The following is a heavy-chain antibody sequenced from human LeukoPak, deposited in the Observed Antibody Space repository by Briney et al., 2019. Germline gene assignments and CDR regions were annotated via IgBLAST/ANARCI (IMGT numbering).Heavy chain of an antibody. CDR2: ICASCGNT. CDR3: AKDVGVVMFDY. CDR1: GFTFSDYA. D-gene: IGHD3-3*01. J-gene: IGHJ4*02. V-gene: IGHV3-23*01. Sequence: GGSLRLSCAASGFTFSDYAMSWVRQAPGKGLEWVSTICASCGNTHYADSVKGRFTISRDNSKNTLYLQMSSLRAEDTAVYYCAKDVGVVMFDYWGQGTLVTVSS.